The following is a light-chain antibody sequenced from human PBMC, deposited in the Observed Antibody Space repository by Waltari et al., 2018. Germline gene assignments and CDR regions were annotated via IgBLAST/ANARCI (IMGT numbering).Light chain of an antibody. Sequence: SYDLTQPPSVSVSPGQTASITCSGDKLANKNVCWYQQKPGQSPVLVIYQNNKRPSGIPERFSAYNSGSTAKLTMSGVQSTDEADYYCQALDRRTVEVVFGGGTRLAVL. CDR2: QNN. V-gene: IGLV3-1*01. CDR3: QALDRRTVEVV. CDR1: KLANKN. J-gene: IGLJ2*01.